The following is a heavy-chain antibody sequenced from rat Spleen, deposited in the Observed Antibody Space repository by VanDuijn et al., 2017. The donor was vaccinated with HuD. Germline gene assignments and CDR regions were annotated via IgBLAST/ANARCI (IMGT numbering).Heavy chain of an antibody. CDR1: GFTFSNYG. Sequence: EVQLVESGGGLVQPGRSLKLSCAASGFTFSNYGMAWVRQAPTKGLEWVATLSYDGTTTYYRDSVKGRFTISTDNAKSTLYLQMDSLRSEDTATYYCATMELAHYFDYWGQGVMVTVSS. CDR3: ATMELAHYFDY. CDR2: LSYDGTTT. D-gene: IGHD1-3*01. J-gene: IGHJ2*01. V-gene: IGHV5-29*01.